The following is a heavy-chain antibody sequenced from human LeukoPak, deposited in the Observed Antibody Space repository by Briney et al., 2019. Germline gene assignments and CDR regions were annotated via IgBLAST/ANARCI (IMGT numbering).Heavy chain of an antibody. D-gene: IGHD2/OR15-2a*01. V-gene: IGHV3-23*01. CDR1: GLTFSSSV. Sequence: QPGGSLRLSCAASGLTFSSSVLSWARQAPGKGLEWVSTINSDENTYYADSVKGRFTISRDTSKNTLYLQMNSLRAEDTAVYYCATTEYQLLHLVYWGQGTLVTVS. J-gene: IGHJ4*02. CDR3: ATTEYQLLHLVY. CDR2: INSDENT.